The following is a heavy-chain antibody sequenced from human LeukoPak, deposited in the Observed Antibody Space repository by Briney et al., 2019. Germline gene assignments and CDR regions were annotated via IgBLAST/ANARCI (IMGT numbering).Heavy chain of an antibody. Sequence: SVKVSCKASGYTFRSYGISWVRQAPGQGLEWMGGIIPIFGTANYAQKFQGRVTITADESTSTAYMELSSLRSEDTAVYYCARDTSGLEAFDIWGQGTMVTVSS. CDR1: GYTFRSYG. J-gene: IGHJ3*02. D-gene: IGHD3-16*01. V-gene: IGHV1-69*13. CDR2: IIPIFGTA. CDR3: ARDTSGLEAFDI.